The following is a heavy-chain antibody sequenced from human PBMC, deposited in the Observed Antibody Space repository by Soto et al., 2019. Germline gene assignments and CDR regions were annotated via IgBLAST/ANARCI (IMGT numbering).Heavy chain of an antibody. V-gene: IGHV4-59*01. Sequence: EALPVTSTPSGASIIVYYCTCIRQPPGKGLEYIGHIYYIGTTNYNPSLKRRATISVDTSKNQFSLKLTSVTAADTAVYFCARSGSKYGANAFDIWDQGTMVTVS. D-gene: IGHD5-18*01. CDR3: ARSGSKYGANAFDI. CDR1: GASIIVYY. J-gene: IGHJ3*02. CDR2: IYYIGTT.